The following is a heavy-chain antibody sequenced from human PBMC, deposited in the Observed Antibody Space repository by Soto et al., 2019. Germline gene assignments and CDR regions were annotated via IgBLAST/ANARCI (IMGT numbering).Heavy chain of an antibody. CDR2: INHSGST. J-gene: IGHJ4*02. Sequence: QVQLQQWGAGLLKPSETLSLTCAVYGGSFSGYYWSWIRQPPGKGLEWIGEINHSGSTNYNPSLKXXVXIXXDTSKNQFSLKLSSVTAADTAVYYCARGREEDYDYWGQGTLVTVSS. D-gene: IGHD1-26*01. V-gene: IGHV4-34*01. CDR3: ARGREEDYDY. CDR1: GGSFSGYY.